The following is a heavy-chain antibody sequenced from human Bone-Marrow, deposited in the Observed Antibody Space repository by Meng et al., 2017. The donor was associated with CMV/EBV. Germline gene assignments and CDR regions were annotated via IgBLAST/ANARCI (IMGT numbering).Heavy chain of an antibody. D-gene: IGHD3-3*01. Sequence: GGSLRLSCVASGFTFSSYAMHWVRQAPGKGLEWVAVISYDGSNKYYADSVKGRFTISRDNSKNTLYLQMNSLRAEDTAVYYCARVRRDYDFWSGFPPDYWGQGTLVTVSS. CDR3: ARVRRDYDFWSGFPPDY. CDR2: ISYDGSNK. J-gene: IGHJ4*02. V-gene: IGHV3-30-3*01. CDR1: GFTFSSYA.